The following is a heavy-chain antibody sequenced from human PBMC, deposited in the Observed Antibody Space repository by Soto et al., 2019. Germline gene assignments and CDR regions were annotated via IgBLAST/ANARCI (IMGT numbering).Heavy chain of an antibody. CDR3: ASRSSGWYFDY. CDR2: ISGSGSST. CDR1: GFTFSSYA. Sequence: EVQLLESGGGLVQPGGSLRLSCAASGFTFSSYAMNWVRQAPGKGLEWVSVISGSGSSTYYADSVKGRFTISRDNSKNTLDLQMNSLRAEDTVVYYCASRSSGWYFDYWGQGTLVTVSS. D-gene: IGHD6-19*01. V-gene: IGHV3-23*01. J-gene: IGHJ4*02.